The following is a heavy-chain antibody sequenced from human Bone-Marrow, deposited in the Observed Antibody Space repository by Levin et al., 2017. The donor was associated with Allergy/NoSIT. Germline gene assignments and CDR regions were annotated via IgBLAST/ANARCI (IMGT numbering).Heavy chain of an antibody. D-gene: IGHD4-17*01. Sequence: SETLSLTCTVSGGSLSSDTYYWSWIRQHPGKGLEWIGIFYSSGSTYYNPSLKSRVTISVDRSKSQFYLNLSSVTAADTAVYYCARPAYGDHFGYWGQGTLVTVSS. CDR1: GGSLSSDTYY. CDR3: ARPAYGDHFGY. CDR2: FYSSGST. V-gene: IGHV4-31*03. J-gene: IGHJ4*02.